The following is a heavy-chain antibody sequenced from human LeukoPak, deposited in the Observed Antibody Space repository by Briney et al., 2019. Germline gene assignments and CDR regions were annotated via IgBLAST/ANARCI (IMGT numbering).Heavy chain of an antibody. D-gene: IGHD4-17*01. V-gene: IGHV1-46*01. CDR3: ASFTTVSTGDY. J-gene: IGHJ4*02. Sequence: GASVKVSCKASGYRFGRYYMHWVRQAPGQGLEWTGIINPSDGGTTYAQKFEGRLTLTRDTSTSTVYMELSRLRSEDTAMYYCASFTTVSTGDYWGQGSLVAVSS. CDR2: INPSDGGT. CDR1: GYRFGRYY.